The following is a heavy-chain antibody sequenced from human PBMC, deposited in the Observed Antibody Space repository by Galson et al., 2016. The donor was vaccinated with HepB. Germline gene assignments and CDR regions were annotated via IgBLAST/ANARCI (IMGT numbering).Heavy chain of an antibody. D-gene: IGHD6-13*01. V-gene: IGHV6-1*01. CDR2: TYYRSKWYN. J-gene: IGHJ4*02. CDR3: ARESQQLYYFDY. Sequence: WNWIRQSPSRGLEWLGRTYYRSKWYNDYAVSVKSRITINPDTSKNQFSLQLNSVTPEDAAVYYCARESQQLYYFDYWAQGTLVTVSS.